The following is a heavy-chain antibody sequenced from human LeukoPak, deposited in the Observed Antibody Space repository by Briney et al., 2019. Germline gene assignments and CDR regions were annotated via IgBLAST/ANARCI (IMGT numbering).Heavy chain of an antibody. J-gene: IGHJ6*03. V-gene: IGHV4-4*07. D-gene: IGHD2-2*01. CDR2: IYTSGST. Sequence: SETLSLTCTVSGGSISSYYWSWIRQPAGKGLEWIGRIYTSGSTNYNPSLKSRVTMSVDTSKNQFSLKLSSVTAADTAVYYCARERFAVVPAVDYYYYYYMDVWGKGTTVTVSS. CDR1: GGSISSYY. CDR3: ARERFAVVPAVDYYYYYYMDV.